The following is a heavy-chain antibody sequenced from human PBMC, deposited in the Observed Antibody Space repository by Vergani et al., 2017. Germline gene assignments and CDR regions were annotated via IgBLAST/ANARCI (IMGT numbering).Heavy chain of an antibody. CDR1: GFSLSTSGVG. V-gene: IGHV2-5*01. CDR2: IYWNDDK. Sequence: QITLKESGPTLVKPTQTLTLTCTFSGFSLSTSGVGVGWIRQPPGKALEWLALIYWNDDKRYSPSLKSRLTITKDTSKNQVVLTMTNMDPVDTATYFCARRRDRPAIAGAGDFDYWGQGTLVTVSS. D-gene: IGHD6-13*01. CDR3: ARRRDRPAIAGAGDFDY. J-gene: IGHJ4*02.